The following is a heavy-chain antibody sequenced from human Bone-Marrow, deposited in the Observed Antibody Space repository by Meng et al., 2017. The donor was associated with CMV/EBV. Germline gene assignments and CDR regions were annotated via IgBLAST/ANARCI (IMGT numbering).Heavy chain of an antibody. Sequence: GGSLRLSCAASGFTFSDYYMSWLRQAPGRGPEVVAHIKEDGSEKYFVASVKGRCSISRDNAKNSLYLQMHSLRVEDTAVYYCARDPFIKAFDLWGQGTMVTVSS. CDR2: IKEDGSEK. J-gene: IGHJ3*01. V-gene: IGHV3-7*01. CDR3: ARDPFIKAFDL. CDR1: GFTFSDYY.